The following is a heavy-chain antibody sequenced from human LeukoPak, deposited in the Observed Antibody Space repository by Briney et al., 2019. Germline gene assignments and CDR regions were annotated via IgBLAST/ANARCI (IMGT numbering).Heavy chain of an antibody. V-gene: IGHV1-58*02. CDR1: GFTFTSSA. J-gene: IGHJ4*02. CDR2: IVVGSSNT. D-gene: IGHD3-22*01. Sequence: GASVKVSCKASGFTFTSSAMQWVRQARGQRLEWIGWIVVGSSNTNYAQKFQERVTITRDMSTSTAYMELSSLRSEDTAVYYCAAVAPYYYDSSGYLFDYWGQGTLVTVSS. CDR3: AAVAPYYYDSSGYLFDY.